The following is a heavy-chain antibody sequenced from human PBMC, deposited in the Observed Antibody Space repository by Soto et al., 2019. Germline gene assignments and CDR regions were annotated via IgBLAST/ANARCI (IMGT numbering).Heavy chain of an antibody. V-gene: IGHV3-11*01. CDR3: ARILEVTILDY. CDR1: GFSFSDYY. CDR2: ITPSGSGSAI. Sequence: QVHLVESGGGLVKPGGSLRLSCAASGFSFSDYYMAWVRQTPAKGLEWVSYITPSGSGSAIYYADSVKGRFTISRDNVKNSLYLQMNSLRAEDTAIYYCARILEVTILDYWGQGTLVTVSS. D-gene: IGHD3-3*01. J-gene: IGHJ4*02.